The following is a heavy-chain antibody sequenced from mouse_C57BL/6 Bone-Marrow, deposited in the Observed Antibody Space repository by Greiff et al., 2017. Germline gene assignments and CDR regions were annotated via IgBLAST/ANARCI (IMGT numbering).Heavy chain of an antibody. CDR1: GYTFTSYW. CDR2: IYPGSGST. J-gene: IGHJ1*03. CDR3: GRPYYSNYWYFDV. V-gene: IGHV1-55*01. D-gene: IGHD2-5*01. Sequence: VQLQQPGAELVKPGASVKMSCKASGYTFTSYWITWVKQRPGQGLEWIGDIYPGSGSTNYNEKFKSKATLTVDTSSSTAYMQLSSLTSEDSAVYYCGRPYYSNYWYFDVWGTGTTVLVSA.